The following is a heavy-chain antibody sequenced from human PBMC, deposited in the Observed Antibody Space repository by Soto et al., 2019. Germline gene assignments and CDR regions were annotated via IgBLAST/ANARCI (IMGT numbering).Heavy chain of an antibody. V-gene: IGHV1-18*01. CDR3: ARSPQELVDYYYYYYGMDV. CDR1: GYTFTSYG. D-gene: IGHD6-6*01. J-gene: IGHJ6*02. CDR2: ISAYNGNT. Sequence: AASVKVSCKASGYTFTSYGISWVRQAPGQGLEWMGWISAYNGNTNYAQKLQGRVTMTTDTSTSTAYMELRSLRSDDTAVYYCARSPQELVDYYYYYYGMDVWGQGTTVTVSS.